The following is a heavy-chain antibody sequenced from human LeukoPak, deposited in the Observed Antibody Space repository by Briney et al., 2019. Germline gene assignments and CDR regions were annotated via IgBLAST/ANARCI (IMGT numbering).Heavy chain of an antibody. J-gene: IGHJ3*01. CDR3: AAEIYGGNSDCCTFDF. CDR1: GFIFSSSA. D-gene: IGHD4-23*01. CDR2: IVVGGGNT. V-gene: IGHV1-58*01. Sequence: GASVKVSCKASGFIFSSSAVQWVRQARGQRLEWIGWIVVGGGNTNYAQRFQDRVTITRDMSTSTAYMELSSLGSEDTAVYYCAAEIYGGNSDCCTFDFWGQGTPVTVSS.